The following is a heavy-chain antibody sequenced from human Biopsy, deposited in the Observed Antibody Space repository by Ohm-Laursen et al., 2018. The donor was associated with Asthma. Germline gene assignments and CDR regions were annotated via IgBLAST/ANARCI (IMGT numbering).Heavy chain of an antibody. D-gene: IGHD2-2*01. CDR2: INYSGTT. CDR3: ARDLAGHCTSASCYGFDS. J-gene: IGHJ5*01. V-gene: IGHV4-31*03. Sequence: TLSLTCTVSGGSISSGGYYWSWIRQHPGKGLEWIGYINYSGTTYYNPSLKSRVTIAVETSKNQFSLTLTSVTAADTALYYCARDLAGHCTSASCYGFDSWGQGAQVTVSS. CDR1: GGSISSGGYY.